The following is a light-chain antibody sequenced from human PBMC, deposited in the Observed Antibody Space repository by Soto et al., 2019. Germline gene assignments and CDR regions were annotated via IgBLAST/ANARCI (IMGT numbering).Light chain of an antibody. Sequence: QSALTQPASVSGSPGQSITISCIGTSSDVGGYNYVSWYQQHPGKAPKLMIYDVSNRPSGVSNRFSGSKSGNTASLTISGLQAEDEADYYCSSSTSSSTLAFGTGTKLTVL. V-gene: IGLV2-14*01. CDR2: DVS. CDR3: SSSTSSSTLA. CDR1: SSDVGGYNY. J-gene: IGLJ1*01.